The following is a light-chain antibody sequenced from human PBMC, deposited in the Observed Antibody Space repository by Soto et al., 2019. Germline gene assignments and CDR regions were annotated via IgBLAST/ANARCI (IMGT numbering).Light chain of an antibody. V-gene: IGKV3-20*01. J-gene: IGKJ1*01. CDR1: QTISSS. Sequence: EIVMTQSPATLSMSPGERATLFSWASQTISSSLAWYQQKPGQAPRLLIYGTSTRAAGVPVRFSGSGSGTEFTLTISRLEPEDFAVYYCQQYGSSPATFVQGTKEDIK. CDR2: GTS. CDR3: QQYGSSPAT.